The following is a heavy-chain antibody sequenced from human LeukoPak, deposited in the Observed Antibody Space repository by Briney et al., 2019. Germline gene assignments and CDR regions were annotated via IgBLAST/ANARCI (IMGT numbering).Heavy chain of an antibody. V-gene: IGHV4-59*01. Sequence: SETLSLTCTVSGGSISSYYWSWIRQPPGKGLEWIGYIYYSGSTNYNPSPKSRVTISVDTSKNQFSLKLSSVTAADTAVYYCARDSRRSSSWWIQDWFDPWGQGTLVTVSS. D-gene: IGHD6-13*01. CDR2: IYYSGST. CDR1: GGSISSYY. J-gene: IGHJ5*02. CDR3: ARDSRRSSSWWIQDWFDP.